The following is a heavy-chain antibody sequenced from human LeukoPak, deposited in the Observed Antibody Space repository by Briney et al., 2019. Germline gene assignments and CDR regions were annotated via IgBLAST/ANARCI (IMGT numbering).Heavy chain of an antibody. CDR2: IYQDGREK. J-gene: IGHJ4*02. V-gene: IGHV3-7*01. CDR3: AGERPSSSWYDY. CDR1: GFTFSSHL. D-gene: IGHD6-13*01. Sequence: GGSLRLSCAASGFTFSSHLMTWVRQAPGKGLEWVANIYQDGREKYYAGSVKGRFTISRDNAKNSLFLQMDSLRAEDTAVYYCAGERPSSSWYDYRGQGTLVTVSS.